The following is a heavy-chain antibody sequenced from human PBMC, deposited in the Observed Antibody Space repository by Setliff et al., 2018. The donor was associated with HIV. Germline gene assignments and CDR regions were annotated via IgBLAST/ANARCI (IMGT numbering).Heavy chain of an antibody. V-gene: IGHV1-69*10. D-gene: IGHD2-8*01. CDR1: GGAFSGYA. J-gene: IGHJ6*03. CDR3: ARARDNGDYYYYYYMDV. Sequence: GASVKVSCKASGGAFSGYALSWVRQAPGQGLEWMGGLIPILGIAQYAQKFHGRVTISADKSTTTSYMELSSLRSEDTAVYYCARARDNGDYYYYYYMDVWGKGTTVTVSS. CDR2: LIPILGIA.